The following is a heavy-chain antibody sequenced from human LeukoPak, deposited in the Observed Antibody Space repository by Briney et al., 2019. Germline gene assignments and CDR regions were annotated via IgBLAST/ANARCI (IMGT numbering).Heavy chain of an antibody. D-gene: IGHD1-26*01. CDR1: GGSISSGDYY. CDR2: TYYSGST. CDR3: ASSYSGSYLFDY. J-gene: IGHJ4*02. Sequence: SQTLSLTCTVSGGSISSGDYYWSWIRQPPGKGLEWIGYTYYSGSTYYNPSLKSRVTISVDTSKNQFSLKLSSATAADTAVYYCASSYSGSYLFDYWGQGTLVTVSS. V-gene: IGHV4-30-4*08.